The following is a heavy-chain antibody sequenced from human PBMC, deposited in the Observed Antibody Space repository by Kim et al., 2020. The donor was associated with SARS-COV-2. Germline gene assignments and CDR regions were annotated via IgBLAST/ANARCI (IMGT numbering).Heavy chain of an antibody. CDR1: GLSVSTNF. V-gene: IGHV3-66*01. CDR3: ARDPGYSLWTSYAGS. J-gene: IGHJ4*02. D-gene: IGHD1-26*01. CDR2: INSDGTT. Sequence: GGSLRLSCAASGLSVSTNFMSWVRQAPGKGLEWVSVINSDGTTHYADSVKGRFTTSRDNTKNTAFLQMNSLRVEDTATYFCARDPGYSLWTSYAGSGGQGTPVSVSS.